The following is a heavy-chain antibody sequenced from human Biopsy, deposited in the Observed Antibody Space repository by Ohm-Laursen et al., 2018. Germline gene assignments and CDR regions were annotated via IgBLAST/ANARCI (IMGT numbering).Heavy chain of an antibody. D-gene: IGHD3-3*01. J-gene: IGHJ5*02. CDR2: INCETGAT. V-gene: IGHV1-2*02. CDR1: GYTFTSYA. CDR3: ARDLLEWSLPS. Sequence: SSVKVSCKASGYTFTSYAISWVRQAPGQGLEWLGYINCETGATNYAQKFQGRVSMTRDTSVSTAYLELSSLRSDDTAIYYCARDLLEWSLPSWGQGTLVTVSS.